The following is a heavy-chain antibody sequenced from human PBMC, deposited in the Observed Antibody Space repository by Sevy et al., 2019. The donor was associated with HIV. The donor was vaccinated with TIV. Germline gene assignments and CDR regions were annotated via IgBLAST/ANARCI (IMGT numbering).Heavy chain of an antibody. V-gene: IGHV3-7*01. CDR2: IKQDMSEK. Sequence: GGSLRLSCAASGFTFSSYWMTWVRQAPGKGLEWVANIKQDMSEKYYADSVKGRFTISRDNARNSLYLQMESLRAEDTAVYYCARAYYDFWSGYYNFDYWGQGTLVTVSS. D-gene: IGHD3-3*01. CDR1: GFTFSSYW. J-gene: IGHJ4*02. CDR3: ARAYYDFWSGYYNFDY.